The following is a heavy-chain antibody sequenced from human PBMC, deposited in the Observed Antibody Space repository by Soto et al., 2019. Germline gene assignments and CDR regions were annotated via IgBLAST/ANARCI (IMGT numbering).Heavy chain of an antibody. D-gene: IGHD6-19*01. V-gene: IGHV3-48*02. Sequence: GGSLRLSCVASGFSLANYPMNWVRQTPGKGLEWISYSSPRGDTVYYADSVEGRFTISRDNAKNSLFLHMSSLRDEDTALYYCEEGPHTNVGWPYYFESWGQGVLVTVSS. CDR1: GFSLANYP. CDR3: EEGPHTNVGWPYYFES. J-gene: IGHJ4*02. CDR2: SSPRGDTV.